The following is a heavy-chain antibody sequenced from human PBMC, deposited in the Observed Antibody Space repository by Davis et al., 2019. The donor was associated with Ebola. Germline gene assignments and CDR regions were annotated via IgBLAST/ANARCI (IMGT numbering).Heavy chain of an antibody. J-gene: IGHJ6*02. D-gene: IGHD4-11*01. CDR2: IYWDDDN. V-gene: IGHV2-5*02. CDR1: GFSLSTSGVG. CDR3: AHRNRLAMDV. Sequence: SGPTLVKPTQTFTLPCTFSGFSLSTSGVGVGWIRQPPGKALEWLALIYWDDDNRYSPSLESRLTITKDTSKNQVVLTMTNMDPVDTATYYCAHRNRLAMDVWGQGTTVTVSS.